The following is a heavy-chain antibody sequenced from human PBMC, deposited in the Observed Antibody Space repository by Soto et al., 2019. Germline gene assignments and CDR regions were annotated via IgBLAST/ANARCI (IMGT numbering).Heavy chain of an antibody. CDR3: ARGGYYDNSWGKLSHYGLDV. J-gene: IGHJ6*02. CDR2: ISPYNDYT. D-gene: IGHD3-16*01. Sequence: QVQLAQSANEVKKPGASVRVSCKAAGYTFIRYGIAWVRQAPGQGLEWMGWISPYNDYTVYAQKFQGRVSMTADTSTRTLYXXLRGLKSDDTAVYYCARGGYYDNSWGKLSHYGLDVWGQGTSVSVSS. V-gene: IGHV1-18*01. CDR1: GYTFIRYG.